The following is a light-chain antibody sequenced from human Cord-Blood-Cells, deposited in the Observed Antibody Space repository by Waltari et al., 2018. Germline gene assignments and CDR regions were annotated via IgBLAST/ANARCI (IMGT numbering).Light chain of an antibody. V-gene: IGLV2-14*03. CDR1: INDVGGYNY. Sequence: QSALTQPASVSGSPGQSFTISCTGTINDVGGYNYVSWYQQHPGKAPKLMIYDVSNRPSGVSNRFSGSKSGNTASLTISGLQAEDEADYYCSSYTSSSTWVFGGGTKLTVL. J-gene: IGLJ3*02. CDR3: SSYTSSSTWV. CDR2: DVS.